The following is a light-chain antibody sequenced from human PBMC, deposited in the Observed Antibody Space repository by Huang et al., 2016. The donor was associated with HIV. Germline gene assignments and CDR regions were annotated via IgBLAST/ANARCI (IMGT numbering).Light chain of an antibody. J-gene: IGKJ2*01. V-gene: IGKV3-15*01. Sequence: EIVMTQSPATLAVSPGERATLSCRARQNVGSNLAWYQQKPGQAPRLIIFAASTRATSVPARFSGSGSGTEFTLTISSLQSEDFALYFCQQYNNWPTMYPFGQGTKVEIK. CDR2: AAS. CDR3: QQYNNWPTMYP. CDR1: QNVGSN.